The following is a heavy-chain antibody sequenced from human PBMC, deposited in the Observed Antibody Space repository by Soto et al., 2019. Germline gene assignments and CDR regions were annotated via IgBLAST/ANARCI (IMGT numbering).Heavy chain of an antibody. Sequence: GASLKISCKCSGYSFTSYWISWVRKMPGKGLEWMGRIDPSDSYTNYSPSFPGHVPLSADKSISTADLQWSSLKASDTAMYYCARLDLGGLGRGYVGFDPWGQGTLVTVSS. J-gene: IGHJ5*02. CDR3: ARLDLGGLGRGYVGFDP. D-gene: IGHD3-10*01. V-gene: IGHV5-10-1*01. CDR2: IDPSDSYT. CDR1: GYSFTSYW.